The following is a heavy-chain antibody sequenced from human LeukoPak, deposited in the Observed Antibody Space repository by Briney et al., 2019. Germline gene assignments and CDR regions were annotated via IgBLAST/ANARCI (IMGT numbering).Heavy chain of an antibody. V-gene: IGHV3-64D*06. Sequence: GGSLRLSCEASGFTFSSYAMHWVRQAPGKGLEYVSAINLNGGSTYYADSVKGRFTISRDNSRNTLYLQMSSLRAEDTAVYYCVKDSYDYWGQGTLVTVSS. J-gene: IGHJ4*02. CDR2: INLNGGST. CDR3: VKDSYDY. CDR1: GFTFSSYA.